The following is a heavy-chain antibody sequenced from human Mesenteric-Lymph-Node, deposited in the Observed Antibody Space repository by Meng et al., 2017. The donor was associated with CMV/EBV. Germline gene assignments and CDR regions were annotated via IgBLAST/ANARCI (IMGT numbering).Heavy chain of an antibody. V-gene: IGHV4-39*07. D-gene: IGHD3-16*01. Sequence: GSLRLSCTVSGGSISSSSYYWGWIRQPPGKGLEWIGNIYYSGSTDYNPSLKSRVTISVDMSKSQFSLKLSSVTAADTAIYYCARDNRYYSTSYYYYGMDVWGQGTTVTVSS. CDR3: ARDNRYYSTSYYYYGMDV. CDR2: IYYSGST. CDR1: GGSISSSSYY. J-gene: IGHJ6*02.